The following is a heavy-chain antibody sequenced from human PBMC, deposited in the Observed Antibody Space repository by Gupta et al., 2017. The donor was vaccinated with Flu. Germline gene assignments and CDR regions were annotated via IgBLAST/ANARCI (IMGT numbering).Heavy chain of an antibody. V-gene: IGHV3-21*01. CDR1: GFTFSSYS. Sequence: EVQLVESGGGLVKPGGSLRLSCAASGFTFSSYSMNWVRQAPGKGLEWVSSISSSSSYIYYADSVKGRFTISRDNAKNSLYLQMNSLRAEDTAVYYCARKGIFGVVPSFDPWGQGTLVTVSS. D-gene: IGHD3-3*01. CDR2: ISSSSSYI. CDR3: ARKGIFGVVPSFDP. J-gene: IGHJ5*02.